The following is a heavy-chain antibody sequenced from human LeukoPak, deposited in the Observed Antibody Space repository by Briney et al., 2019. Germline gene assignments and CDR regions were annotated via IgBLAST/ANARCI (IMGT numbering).Heavy chain of an antibody. D-gene: IGHD2-2*01. CDR1: GYTLTELS. CDR2: VDPEDGET. CDR3: ATRPDLGGAFDI. V-gene: IGHV1-24*01. J-gene: IGHJ3*02. Sequence: ASVKVSCKVSGYTLTELSMHWVRQAPGKGLEWMGGVDPEDGETIYAQKFQGRVTMTEDTSTDTAYMELSSLRSEDTAVYYCATRPDLGGAFDIWGQGTMVTVSS.